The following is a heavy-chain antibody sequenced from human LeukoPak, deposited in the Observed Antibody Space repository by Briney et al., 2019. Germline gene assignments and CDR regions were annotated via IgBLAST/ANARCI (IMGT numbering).Heavy chain of an antibody. CDR3: AKDRYEIRGAFDY. Sequence: PGGYLRLSCAASGFTFSSSWMHWVRQAPGKGLVWVSRIKSDGSGATYADSVKGRFTISRDNAKNTLYLQMNSLRAEDTAVYYCAKDRYEIRGAFDYWGQGTLVTVSS. CDR1: GFTFSSSW. V-gene: IGHV3-74*03. J-gene: IGHJ4*02. CDR2: IKSDGSGA. D-gene: IGHD3-10*01.